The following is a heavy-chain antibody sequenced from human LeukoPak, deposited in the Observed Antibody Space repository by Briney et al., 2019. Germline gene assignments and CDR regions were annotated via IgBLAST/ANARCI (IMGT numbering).Heavy chain of an antibody. CDR1: GFTFSSYW. CDR3: ARDAPDMVRGGIDY. D-gene: IGHD3-10*01. V-gene: IGHV3-7*03. CDR2: IKQDGSEE. Sequence: PGGSLRLSCAASGFTFSSYWMSWVRQAPGKGLERVANIKQDGSEEYYVDSVKGRFTISRDNAKNSLYLQMNSLRAEDTAVYYCARDAPDMVRGGIDYWGQGTLVTVSS. J-gene: IGHJ4*02.